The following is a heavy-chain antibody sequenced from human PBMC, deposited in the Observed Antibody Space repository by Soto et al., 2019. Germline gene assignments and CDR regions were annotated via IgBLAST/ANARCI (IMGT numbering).Heavy chain of an antibody. D-gene: IGHD1-1*01. CDR3: GRDAYNGLVRPLCFDF. CDR2: ISGNGGRT. CDR1: GFTYSKHA. Sequence: GGSLRLSCAASGFTYSKHAMTWVRQAPGKGLEWVATISGNGGRTYYADSVKGRFIISRDNSRNLVHLQMNSLRVGDTALYLCGRDAYNGLVRPLCFDFWGQGAQVTVSS. J-gene: IGHJ4*02. V-gene: IGHV3-23*01.